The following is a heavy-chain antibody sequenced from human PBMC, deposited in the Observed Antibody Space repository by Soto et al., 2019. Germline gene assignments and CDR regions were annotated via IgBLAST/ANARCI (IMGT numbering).Heavy chain of an antibody. CDR3: ARGRASGSYYLLDY. Sequence: AASVKVSFKASGGTFSSYAISWVRQATGHGLEWMGWINPNSGNIGYAQRFQGRVTMTRDTAIRTAYMEVSSLRSDDTAVYYCARGRASGSYYLLDYWGQGTLVTVSS. J-gene: IGHJ4*02. D-gene: IGHD3-10*01. CDR2: INPNSGNI. CDR1: GGTFSSYA. V-gene: IGHV1-8*02.